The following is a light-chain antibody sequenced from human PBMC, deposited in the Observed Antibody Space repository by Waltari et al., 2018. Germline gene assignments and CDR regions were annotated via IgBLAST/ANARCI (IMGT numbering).Light chain of an antibody. CDR2: QDN. Sequence: SYELTQPPSVSVSPGQTASITCSGDTLGDKYACWYQQKPGQSPVLVSYQDNKRPPGIPERFSGSKAGNTATLTIGGTQAMDEAVFYCQAWDSSTVVFGGGTKLTVL. V-gene: IGLV3-1*01. CDR1: TLGDKY. J-gene: IGLJ2*01. CDR3: QAWDSSTVV.